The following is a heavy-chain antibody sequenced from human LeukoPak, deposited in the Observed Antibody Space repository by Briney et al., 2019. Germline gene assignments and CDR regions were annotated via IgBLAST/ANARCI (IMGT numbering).Heavy chain of an antibody. V-gene: IGHV3-7*03. D-gene: IGHD5-12*01. CDR3: ARKEHSGHKGALDY. Sequence: GGSLRLSCAASGFTFSSYWMSWVRQAPGKGLEWVANIKQDGSEKYYVDSVKGRFTISRDNAKNSLYLQMNSLRAEDTAVYYCARKEHSGHKGALDYWGQGTLVTVSS. CDR1: GFTFSSYW. CDR2: IKQDGSEK. J-gene: IGHJ4*02.